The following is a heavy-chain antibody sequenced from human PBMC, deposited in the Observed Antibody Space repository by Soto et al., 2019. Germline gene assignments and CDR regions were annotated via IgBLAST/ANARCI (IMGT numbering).Heavy chain of an antibody. CDR2: LSYAGNT. CDR1: GVSITSTTYF. CDR3: ARRLAAARRFNEYFDH. D-gene: IGHD6-13*01. J-gene: IGHJ1*01. Sequence: SETLSLTCAVSGVSITSTTYFWAWIRQPPGKGLEWIGTLSYAGNTYYNPSLQSRVTISADTSKNQFSLMLTSLTAADTALYFCARRLAAARRFNEYFDHRGQRTPVTVSS. V-gene: IGHV4-39*01.